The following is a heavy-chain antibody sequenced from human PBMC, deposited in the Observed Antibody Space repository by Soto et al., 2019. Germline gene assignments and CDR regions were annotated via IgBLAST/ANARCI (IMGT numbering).Heavy chain of an antibody. V-gene: IGHV1-18*01. CDR3: ARTDYDFWSGPTALYYYYYMDV. J-gene: IGHJ6*03. CDR2: ISAYNGNT. CDR1: GYTFTSYG. D-gene: IGHD3-3*01. Sequence: ASVKVSCKASGYTFTSYGISWVRQAPGQGLEWMGWISAYNGNTNYAQKLQGRVTMTTDTSTSTAYMEPRSLRSDDTAVYYCARTDYDFWSGPTALYYYYYMDVWGKGTTVTVSS.